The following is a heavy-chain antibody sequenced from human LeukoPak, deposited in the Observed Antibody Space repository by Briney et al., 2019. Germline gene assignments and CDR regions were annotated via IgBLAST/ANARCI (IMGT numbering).Heavy chain of an antibody. CDR2: INHSGST. J-gene: IGHJ6*03. CDR1: GGSFSGYY. V-gene: IGHV4-34*01. CDR3: ARGSTVKRRSTYYYYMDV. D-gene: IGHD4-17*01. Sequence: SETLSLTCAVYGGSFSGYYWSWIRQPPGKGLEWIGEINHSGSTNYNPSLKSRVTISVDTSKNQFSLKLSSVTAADTAVYYCARGSTVKRRSTYYYYMDVWGKGTTVTVSS.